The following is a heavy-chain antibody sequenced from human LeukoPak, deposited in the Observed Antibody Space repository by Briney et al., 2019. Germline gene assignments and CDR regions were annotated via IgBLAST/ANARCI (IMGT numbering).Heavy chain of an antibody. J-gene: IGHJ4*02. D-gene: IGHD2-15*01. CDR1: GFTFSSYA. CDR3: AKGGGGSCYSPIDY. CDR2: ISGSGGST. Sequence: GGSLTLSCAASGFTFSSYAMSWVRQAPGKGLEWVSAISGSGGSTYYADSVKGRFTISRDNSKNTLYLQMNSLRAEDTAVYYCAKGGGGSCYSPIDYWGQGTLVTVSS. V-gene: IGHV3-23*01.